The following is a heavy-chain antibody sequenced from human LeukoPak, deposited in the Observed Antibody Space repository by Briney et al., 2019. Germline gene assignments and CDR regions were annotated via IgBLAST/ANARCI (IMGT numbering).Heavy chain of an antibody. CDR3: ARGSVGGGNYFDY. CDR2: IKPDGSAE. CDR1: GFTFSSNW. V-gene: IGHV3-7*01. Sequence: GGSLRLSCATSGFTFSSNWMSWVRHAPGRGLDWVANIKPDGSAEYYAASVKGRFTVSRDNAKNSLYLQMNSLRAEDTAVYYCARGSVGGGNYFDYWGQGTLVTVSS. J-gene: IGHJ4*02. D-gene: IGHD3-16*01.